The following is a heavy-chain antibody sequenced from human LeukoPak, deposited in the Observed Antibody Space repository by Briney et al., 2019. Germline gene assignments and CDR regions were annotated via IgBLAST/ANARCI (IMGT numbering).Heavy chain of an antibody. D-gene: IGHD6-13*01. J-gene: IGHJ5*02. CDR2: IYYSGST. Sequence: PSETLSLTCTVSGGSISSYYWSWIRQPPGKGLEWIGYIYYSGSTNYHPPLKSRVTIAVDPSKNQFSLKLSSVTAADTAVYYRARRWSSSWYGRGANLFDPWGQGTLVTVSS. CDR1: GGSISSYY. CDR3: ARRWSSSWYGRGANLFDP. V-gene: IGHV4-59*08.